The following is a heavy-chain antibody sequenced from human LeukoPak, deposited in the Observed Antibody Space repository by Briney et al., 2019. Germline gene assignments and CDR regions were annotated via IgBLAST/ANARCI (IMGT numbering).Heavy chain of an antibody. Sequence: TGGSLRLSCAASGFTFSSYWMHWVRQAPGKGLVWVSRINSDGSSTSYADSVKGRFTISRDNAKNTLYLQMNSLRAEDTAVYYCARVAGRYDILTGYNDQPQDYWGQGTLVTVSS. V-gene: IGHV3-74*01. D-gene: IGHD3-9*01. CDR1: GFTFSSYW. J-gene: IGHJ4*02. CDR2: INSDGSST. CDR3: ARVAGRYDILTGYNDQPQDY.